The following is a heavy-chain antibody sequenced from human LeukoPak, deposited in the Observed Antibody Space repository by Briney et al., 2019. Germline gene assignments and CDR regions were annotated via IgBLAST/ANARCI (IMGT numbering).Heavy chain of an antibody. D-gene: IGHD3-22*01. J-gene: IGHJ3*02. Sequence: GGSLRLSCAASGFTVSSNYMSWVRQAPGKGLEWVSVIYSGGSTYYADSVKGRFTISRDNSKNTLYLQMNSLRAEDTAVYYCAGGGYYDSSGYSLPDAFDIWGQGTMVTVSS. CDR2: IYSGGST. CDR3: AGGGYYDSSGYSLPDAFDI. V-gene: IGHV3-66*01. CDR1: GFTVSSNY.